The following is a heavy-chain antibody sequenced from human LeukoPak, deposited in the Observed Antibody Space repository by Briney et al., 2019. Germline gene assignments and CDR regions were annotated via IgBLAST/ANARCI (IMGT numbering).Heavy chain of an antibody. CDR1: GFTFSRYG. J-gene: IGHJ4*02. Sequence: GGSLRLSCAASGFTFSRYGMHWVRRAPGKGLEWVAFIRYDGSNKYYADSVKGRFTISRDNSKNTLYLQMNSLRAEDTAVYYCAKDPDDYGDYYYFDYWGQGTLVTVSS. CDR2: IRYDGSNK. V-gene: IGHV3-30*02. D-gene: IGHD4-17*01. CDR3: AKDPDDYGDYYYFDY.